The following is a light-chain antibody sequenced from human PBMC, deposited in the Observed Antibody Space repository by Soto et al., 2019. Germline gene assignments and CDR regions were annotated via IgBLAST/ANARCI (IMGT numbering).Light chain of an antibody. Sequence: IQMTQSPSSLSAFVGDRVTITCRASQGISSYLGWYQHKPGKAPKPLIYGASTLQSGVPSRFSGSGSGTDFTLTISSLQPEDFATYYCQQSYSTPPWTFGQGTKVDIK. CDR1: QGISSY. V-gene: IGKV1-39*01. CDR3: QQSYSTPPWT. J-gene: IGKJ1*01. CDR2: GAS.